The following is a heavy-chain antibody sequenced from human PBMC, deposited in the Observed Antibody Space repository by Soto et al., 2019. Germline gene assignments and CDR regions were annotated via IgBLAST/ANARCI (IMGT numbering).Heavy chain of an antibody. J-gene: IGHJ4*02. Sequence: SATLSLTCTVSAASFSKYYWTWIRQPPGKGLEWIGYIYFNGNTKYNPSLEGRLTISIDTSKKEFSLKLTSVTAADAAVYYCASVTFGGIDLAHLGQGTLVT. CDR1: AASFSKYY. D-gene: IGHD3-16*01. CDR2: IYFNGNT. CDR3: ASVTFGGIDLAH. V-gene: IGHV4-59*01.